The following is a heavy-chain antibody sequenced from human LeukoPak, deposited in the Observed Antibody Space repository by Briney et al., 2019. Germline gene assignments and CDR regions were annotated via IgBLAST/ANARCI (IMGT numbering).Heavy chain of an antibody. CDR1: GFTFPSYG. V-gene: IGHV3-33*01. CDR2: IWYDGSKK. CDR3: ATEASYFYY. Sequence: GGSLRLSCAASGFTFPSYGMDWVRQAPGKGLEWVAIIWYDGSKKYYADSVKGRFTISRDNSKNTLSLQMNSLRAEDTAVYYCATEASYFYYWGQGTLVTVSS. J-gene: IGHJ4*02.